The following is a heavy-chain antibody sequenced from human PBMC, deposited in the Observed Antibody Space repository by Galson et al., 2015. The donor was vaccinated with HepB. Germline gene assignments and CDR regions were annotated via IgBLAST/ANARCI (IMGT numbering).Heavy chain of an antibody. D-gene: IGHD6-19*01. CDR3: AREVAGTYYYYYGMDV. CDR2: ISAYNGNT. CDR1: GYTFTSYG. J-gene: IGHJ6*02. Sequence: SVKVSCKASGYTFTSYGISWVRQAPGQGLEWMGWISAYNGNTNYAQKLQGRVTMTTDTSTSTAYMELRSLRSDDTAVYYCAREVAGTYYYYYGMDVWGQGTTVTVSS. V-gene: IGHV1-18*04.